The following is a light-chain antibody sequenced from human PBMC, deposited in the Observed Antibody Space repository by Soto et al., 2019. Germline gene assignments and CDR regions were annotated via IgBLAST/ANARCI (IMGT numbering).Light chain of an antibody. J-gene: IGKJ1*01. CDR1: QSISSY. Sequence: DIQMTQSPSSLSASVGDRVTITCRASQSISSYLNWYQQKPGKAPKLLIYAASSLQSGVPSRFSGSVSGTDFTLTISSLQPEDFATYYCQQYNSYWRTFGQGTKVDIK. CDR2: AAS. V-gene: IGKV1-39*01. CDR3: QQYNSYWRT.